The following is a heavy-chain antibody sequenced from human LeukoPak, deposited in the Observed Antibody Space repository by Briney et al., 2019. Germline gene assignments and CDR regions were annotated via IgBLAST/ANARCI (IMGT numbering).Heavy chain of an antibody. D-gene: IGHD3-9*01. CDR3: ARGKRDLDILNL. CDR1: GGSISSGSYY. V-gene: IGHV4-61*02. J-gene: IGHJ5*02. CDR2: IYTSGST. Sequence: PSQTLSLTCTVPGGSISSGSYYWSWIRQPAGKGLEWIGRIYTSGSTNYNPSLKSRVTISVDTSKNQFSLKLSSVTAADTAVYYCARGKRDLDILNLWGQGTLVTVSS.